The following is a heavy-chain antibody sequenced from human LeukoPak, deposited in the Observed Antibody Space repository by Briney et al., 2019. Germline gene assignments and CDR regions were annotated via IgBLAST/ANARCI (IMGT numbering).Heavy chain of an antibody. V-gene: IGHV3-33*06. CDR3: AKDPTIAAAVGAFDI. J-gene: IGHJ3*02. D-gene: IGHD6-13*01. CDR1: GFTFSSYG. CDR2: IWYDGSNK. Sequence: GGSLRLSCAASGFTFSSYGMHWVRQAPGKGLEWVAVIWYDGSNKYYADSVKGRFTISRDNSKNTLYLQMNSLRAEDTAVYYCAKDPTIAAAVGAFDIWGQGTMVTVSS.